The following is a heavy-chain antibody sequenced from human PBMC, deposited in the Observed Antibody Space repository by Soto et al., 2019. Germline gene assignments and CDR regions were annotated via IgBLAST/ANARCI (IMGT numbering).Heavy chain of an antibody. V-gene: IGHV3-7*05. CDR3: AREYRFGELSYDAFDI. J-gene: IGHJ3*02. CDR1: GFTFSSYW. D-gene: IGHD3-10*01. Sequence: EVQLVESGGGLVQPGGSLRLSCAASGFTFSSYWMSWVRQAPGKGLEWVANIKQDGSEKYYVDSVKGRFTISRDNAKNSLYLQMNSLRAEDTAVYYCAREYRFGELSYDAFDIWGQGTMVTVSS. CDR2: IKQDGSEK.